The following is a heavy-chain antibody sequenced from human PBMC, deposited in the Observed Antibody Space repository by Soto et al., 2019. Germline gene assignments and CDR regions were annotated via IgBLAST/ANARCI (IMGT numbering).Heavy chain of an antibody. CDR2: IYYSGST. CDR3: ARGQGSRSWYRPDWLDP. Sequence: PSETLSLTCTVSGGSISSGGYYWSWIRQHPGKGLEWIGYIYYSGSTYYNPSLKSRVTISVDTSKNQFSLKLSSVTAADTAVYYCARGQGSRSWYRPDWLDPWGQVTLVTVCS. CDR1: GGSISSGGYY. J-gene: IGHJ5*02. V-gene: IGHV4-31*03. D-gene: IGHD6-13*01.